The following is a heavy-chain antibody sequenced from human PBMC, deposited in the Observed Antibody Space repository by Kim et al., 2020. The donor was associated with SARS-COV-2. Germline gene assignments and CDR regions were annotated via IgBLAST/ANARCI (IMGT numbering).Heavy chain of an antibody. J-gene: IGHJ4*02. CDR3: TKDRYSTFARCPLDY. Sequence: GGSLRLSCAATGFSFDEYTMHWVRQAPGKGLEWVAYITSNAATIGYADSVRGRFIISRDNAKTSLYLQMNSLRPEDTAFYYCTKDRYSTFARCPLDYWGPGTLVTVSS. D-gene: IGHD2-8*01. V-gene: IGHV3-9*01. CDR1: GFSFDEYT. CDR2: ITSNAATI.